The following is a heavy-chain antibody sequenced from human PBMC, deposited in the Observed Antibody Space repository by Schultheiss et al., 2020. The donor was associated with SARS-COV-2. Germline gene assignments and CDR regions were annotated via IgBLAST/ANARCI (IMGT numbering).Heavy chain of an antibody. V-gene: IGHV3-23*01. Sequence: GESLKISCAASGFTFSSYSMNWVRQAPGKGLEWVSAISGSGGSTYYADSVKGRFTISRDNSKNTLYLQMNSLRAEDTAVYYCAKRYSSSWFDYWGQGTLVTVSS. CDR2: ISGSGGST. CDR1: GFTFSSYS. CDR3: AKRYSSSWFDY. D-gene: IGHD6-13*01. J-gene: IGHJ5*01.